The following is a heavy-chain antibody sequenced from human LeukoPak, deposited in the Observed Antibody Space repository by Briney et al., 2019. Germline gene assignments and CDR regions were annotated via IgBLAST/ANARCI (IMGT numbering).Heavy chain of an antibody. CDR3: AKDGSRYGDYDPFDY. CDR1: GFTFSSYA. V-gene: IGHV3-23*01. CDR2: VSGSGGST. Sequence: GGALRLSCAASGFTFSSYAMSWVRQAPGKALEGLSAVSGSGGSTYYADSVKARFTISRDNSKNTLYLQMNSLRAEDTAVYYCAKDGSRYGDYDPFDYWGQGTLVTVSS. D-gene: IGHD4-17*01. J-gene: IGHJ4*02.